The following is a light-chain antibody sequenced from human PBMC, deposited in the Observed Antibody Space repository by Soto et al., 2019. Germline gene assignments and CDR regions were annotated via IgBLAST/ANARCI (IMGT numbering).Light chain of an antibody. CDR3: AVWDDSLNGGV. J-gene: IGLJ3*02. CDR2: SNS. V-gene: IGLV1-44*01. Sequence: QSVLTQPPSASETPGQRVTISCSGSSSNIGSNYVYWYQQLPGTAPKLLIYSNSQRPSGVPDRFSGSQSGTSASLAISGLQSEDEADYYCAVWDDSLNGGVFGGGTKLTVL. CDR1: SSNIGSNY.